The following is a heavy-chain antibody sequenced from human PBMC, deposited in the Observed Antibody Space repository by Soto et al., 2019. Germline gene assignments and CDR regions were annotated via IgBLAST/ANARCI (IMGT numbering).Heavy chain of an antibody. D-gene: IGHD1-26*01. Sequence: QVQLVQSGAEVKKPGSSVKVSCKASGGTFSSYAISWVRQAPGQGLEWMGGIIPIFGTANYAQKFQGRVTITADESTSTAYMDPSRLRAEDTAVYYCARERTGATQPPYDQFDPWGQGTLVTVSS. V-gene: IGHV1-69*01. J-gene: IGHJ5*02. CDR1: GGTFSSYA. CDR2: IIPIFGTA. CDR3: ARERTGATQPPYDQFDP.